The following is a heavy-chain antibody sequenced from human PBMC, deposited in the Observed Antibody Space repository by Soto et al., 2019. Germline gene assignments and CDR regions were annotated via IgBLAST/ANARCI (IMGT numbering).Heavy chain of an antibody. Sequence: YMDWVRQAPGKGLEWVGRIRNKANSYTTEYAASVKGRFSISRDDSKNSLYLQMNSLKTEDTAGYYCARVVASFWYFDLWGRGTLVTVSS. J-gene: IGHJ2*01. CDR3: ARVVASFWYFDL. CDR2: IRNKANSYTT. V-gene: IGHV3-72*01. CDR1: Y. D-gene: IGHD3-10*01.